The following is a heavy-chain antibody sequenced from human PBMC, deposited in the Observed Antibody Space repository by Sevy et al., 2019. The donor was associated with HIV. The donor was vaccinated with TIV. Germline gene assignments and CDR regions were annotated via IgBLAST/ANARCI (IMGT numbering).Heavy chain of an antibody. CDR1: SGSFSSYY. Sequence: SETLSLTCAVYSGSFSSYYWSWIRQPPGKGLEWIGEINHSGSTNYNPSLKDRVTISVDTSKNQFPLKLTSVTAADTAVYFCARGKPVIVRGLIKAGGYYYFDYWGEGTLVSVSS. CDR3: ARGKPVIVRGLIKAGGYYYFDY. J-gene: IGHJ4*02. V-gene: IGHV4-34*01. CDR2: INHSGST. D-gene: IGHD3-10*01.